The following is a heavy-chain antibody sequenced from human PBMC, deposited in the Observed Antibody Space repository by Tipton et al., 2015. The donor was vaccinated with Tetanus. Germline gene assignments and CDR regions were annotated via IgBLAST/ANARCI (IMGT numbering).Heavy chain of an antibody. CDR3: ARDGDGFEPAGNWFDP. J-gene: IGHJ5*02. CDR1: GFTFSSYW. V-gene: IGHV3-7*01. CDR2: IKQDGREK. Sequence: SLRLSCAASGFTFSSYWMSWVRQAPGKGLEWVANIKQDGREKYYVDSVKGRLTISRDNAKNSLYLQMNSLRAEDTAVYYCARDGDGFEPAGNWFDPWGQGTLVTVSS. D-gene: IGHD2-21*02.